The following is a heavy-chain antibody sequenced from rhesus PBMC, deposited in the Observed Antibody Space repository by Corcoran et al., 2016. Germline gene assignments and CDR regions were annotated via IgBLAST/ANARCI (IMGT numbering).Heavy chain of an antibody. V-gene: IGHV4-165*02. CDR1: GGSISGYY. D-gene: IGHD3-34*01. Sequence: QVQLQESGPGLVKPSETLSLTCAVSGGSISGYYWNWIRHPPGKGLEWIGYIGGRKSNTYDNTATRRRVNMSTDTSKNQFARKLNSVTAADTAVYYCARQVGGVDWGQGVLVTVSS. J-gene: IGHJ4*01. CDR3: ARQVGGVD. CDR2: IGGRKSNT.